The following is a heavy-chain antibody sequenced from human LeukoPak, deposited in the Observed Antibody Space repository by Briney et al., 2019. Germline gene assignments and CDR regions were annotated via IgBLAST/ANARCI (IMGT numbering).Heavy chain of an antibody. V-gene: IGHV3-23*01. D-gene: IGHD3-10*01. CDR2: ISDSGGST. J-gene: IGHJ4*02. CDR1: GFTFSSYA. Sequence: GGSLRLSCAASGFTFSSYAMSWVRQAPGKGLEWVSLISDSGGSTYYADSVKGRFTISRDKSKNTLYLQMNRLRAKDTAVYYCAKPVSGSYSVSSFGFDYWGQGTLVTVSS. CDR3: AKPVSGSYSVSSFGFDY.